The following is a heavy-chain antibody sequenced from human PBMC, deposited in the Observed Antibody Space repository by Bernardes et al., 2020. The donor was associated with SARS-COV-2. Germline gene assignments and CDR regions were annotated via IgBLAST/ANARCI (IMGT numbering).Heavy chain of an antibody. CDR1: RFTFSNYA. CDR2: ISGSGGST. CDR3: AKEQSAGGFDY. D-gene: IGHD2-8*02. Sequence: GSLRLSCAASRFTFSNYAMSWVRQAPGKGLEWVSGISGSGGSTYYADSVKGRFTISRDNSKSTLYLQMNSLRAEDTALYYCAKEQSAGGFDYWGQGTLVTVSS. J-gene: IGHJ4*02. V-gene: IGHV3-23*01.